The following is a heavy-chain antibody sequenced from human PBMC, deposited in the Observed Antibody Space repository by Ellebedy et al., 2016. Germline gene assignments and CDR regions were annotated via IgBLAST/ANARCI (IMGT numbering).Heavy chain of an antibody. CDR1: GYTFTGYY. CDR3: ARRQQLVQGYYYYYGMDV. CDR2: INPNSGGT. Sequence: ASVKVSCXASGYTFTGYYMNWVRQAPGQGLEWMGWINPNSGGTNYAQKFQGRVTMTRDTSISTAYMELSRLRSDDTAVYYCARRQQLVQGYYYYYGMDVWGQGTTVTVSS. D-gene: IGHD6-13*01. V-gene: IGHV1-2*02. J-gene: IGHJ6*02.